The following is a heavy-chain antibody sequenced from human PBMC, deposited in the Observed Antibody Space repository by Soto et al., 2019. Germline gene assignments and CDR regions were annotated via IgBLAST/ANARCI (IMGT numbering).Heavy chain of an antibody. CDR1: GYTFTSYG. CDR2: ISAYNGNT. Sequence: ASVKVSCKASGYTFTSYGISWVRQAPGQGLEWMGWISAYNGNTNYAQKLQGRVTMTTDTSTSTAHMELRSLRSDDPAVYYCARVYYDFWSGYFDYWGQGTLVTVSS. D-gene: IGHD3-3*01. V-gene: IGHV1-18*04. J-gene: IGHJ4*02. CDR3: ARVYYDFWSGYFDY.